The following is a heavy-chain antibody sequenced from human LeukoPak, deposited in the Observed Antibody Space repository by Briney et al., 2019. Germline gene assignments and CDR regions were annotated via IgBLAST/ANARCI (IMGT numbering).Heavy chain of an antibody. CDR1: GFTFDDYA. CDR2: ISWNSGSI. J-gene: IGHJ4*02. Sequence: GGSLRLSCAVSGFTFDDYAMHWVRQAPGKGLEWVSGISWNSGSIGYADSVKGRFTISRDNAKNSLYLQMNSLRAEDMALYYCAKDIGGGIESRGWYGEGGLDYWGQGTLVTVSS. D-gene: IGHD6-19*01. V-gene: IGHV3-9*03. CDR3: AKDIGGGIESRGWYGEGGLDY.